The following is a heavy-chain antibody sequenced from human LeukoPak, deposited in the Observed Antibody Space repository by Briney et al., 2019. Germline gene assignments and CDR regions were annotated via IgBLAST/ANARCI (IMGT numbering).Heavy chain of an antibody. V-gene: IGHV3-23*01. Sequence: GGSLRLSCAASGFNFRNHAMSWVRQAPGKGLEWVSLISGSTGSTYYADSVKGRFSISRDNSKNTVNLQMNRQRGEETAVYYCAKGPVSARMGATTLDYWGQGTLVTVSS. CDR2: ISGSTGST. D-gene: IGHD1-26*01. CDR1: GFNFRNHA. CDR3: AKGPVSARMGATTLDY. J-gene: IGHJ4*02.